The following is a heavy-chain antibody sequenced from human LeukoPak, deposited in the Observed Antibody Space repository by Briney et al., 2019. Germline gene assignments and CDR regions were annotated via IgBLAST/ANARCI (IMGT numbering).Heavy chain of an antibody. J-gene: IGHJ4*02. Sequence: GGSLRLSCTASGFTFGDYAMSWVRQAPGKGLEWVGFIRSKAYGGTTEYAASVKDRFTISRDDSKSIAYLQMNSLKTEDTAVYYCTRDREWELPLDYWGQGTLVTVSS. V-gene: IGHV3-49*04. D-gene: IGHD1-26*01. CDR1: GFTFGDYA. CDR2: IRSKAYGGTT. CDR3: TRDREWELPLDY.